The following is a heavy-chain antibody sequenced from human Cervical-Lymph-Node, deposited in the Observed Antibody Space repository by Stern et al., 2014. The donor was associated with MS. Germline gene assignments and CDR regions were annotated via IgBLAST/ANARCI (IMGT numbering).Heavy chain of an antibody. CDR1: GGSFSGYY. J-gene: IGHJ4*02. Sequence: QVQLQQWGAGLLKPSETLSLTCAVYGGSFSGYYWSWIRQPPGKGLEWIGEINHIGSTNYTPSLKSRVTISVDTSKNQFSLKLSSVTAADTAVYYCARAVYSSGWYKQWGQGTLVTVSS. CDR2: INHIGST. CDR3: ARAVYSSGWYKQ. D-gene: IGHD6-19*01. V-gene: IGHV4-34*01.